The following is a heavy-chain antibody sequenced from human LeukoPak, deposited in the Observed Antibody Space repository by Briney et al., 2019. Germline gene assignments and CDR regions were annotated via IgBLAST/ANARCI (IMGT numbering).Heavy chain of an antibody. CDR1: GFTFDDYA. CDR2: ISWNSGSI. J-gene: IGHJ4*02. Sequence: GGSLRLSCAASGFTFDDYAMHWVRQAPGKGLEWVSGISWNSGSIGYADSVKGRFTISRDNAKNSLYLQMNSLRAEDTALYYCAKDSDIAAGYFDNWGQGTLVTVSS. D-gene: IGHD6-25*01. V-gene: IGHV3-9*01. CDR3: AKDSDIAAGYFDN.